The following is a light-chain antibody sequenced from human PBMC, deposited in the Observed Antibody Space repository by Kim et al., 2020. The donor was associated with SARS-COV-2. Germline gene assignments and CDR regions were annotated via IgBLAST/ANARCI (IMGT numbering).Light chain of an antibody. V-gene: IGKV3-15*01. CDR3: QQYQDWPRT. CDR1: QSVSRN. J-gene: IGKJ1*01. Sequence: VSAGERATLSCRASQSVSRNLAWYQQKPGRAPRLLIYDASTRDTGIPASFSGSGSGTEFTLTISSLQSEDFAVYYCQQYQDWPRTFGQGTKVDIK. CDR2: DAS.